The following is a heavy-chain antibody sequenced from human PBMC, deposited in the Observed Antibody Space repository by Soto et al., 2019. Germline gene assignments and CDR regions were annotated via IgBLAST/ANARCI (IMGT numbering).Heavy chain of an antibody. CDR2: IKSKTDGGTT. Sequence: GGSLRLSCAASGFTFSNAWMSWVRQAPGKGLECVGRIKSKTDGGTTDYAAPVKGRFTISRDDSKNTLYLQMNSLKTEDTAVYYCTTDSVAGTFPFDYWGQGTLVTVS. CDR1: GFTFSNAW. V-gene: IGHV3-15*01. J-gene: IGHJ4*02. CDR3: TTDSVAGTFPFDY. D-gene: IGHD6-19*01.